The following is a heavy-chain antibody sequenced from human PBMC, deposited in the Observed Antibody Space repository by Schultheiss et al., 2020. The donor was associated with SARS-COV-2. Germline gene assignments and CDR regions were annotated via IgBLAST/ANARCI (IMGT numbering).Heavy chain of an antibody. V-gene: IGHV4-4*07. CDR1: GGSISSYY. Sequence: SETLSLTCTVSGGSISSYYWSWIRQPAGKGLEWIGRIYTTDSTDYNPSLKSRVTMSVDTSKNQFSLKLSSVTAADTAVYYCARDGDSSGSPDWFDPWGQGTLVTVSS. D-gene: IGHD3-22*01. CDR3: ARDGDSSGSPDWFDP. J-gene: IGHJ5*02. CDR2: IYTTDST.